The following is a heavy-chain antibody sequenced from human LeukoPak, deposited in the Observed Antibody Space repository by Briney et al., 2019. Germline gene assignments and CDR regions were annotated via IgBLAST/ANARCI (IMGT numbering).Heavy chain of an antibody. V-gene: IGHV1-46*01. Sequence: GASVKVSCKASGYTFTSYYMHWVRQAPGQGLEWMGIINPGGGSTSYAQKFQGRVTMTRDTSTSTVYMELSSLRSKDTAVYYCARDGGDQWLVPSYYFDYWGQGTLVTVSS. CDR3: ARDGGDQWLVPSYYFDY. CDR2: INPGGGST. J-gene: IGHJ4*02. CDR1: GYTFTSYY. D-gene: IGHD6-19*01.